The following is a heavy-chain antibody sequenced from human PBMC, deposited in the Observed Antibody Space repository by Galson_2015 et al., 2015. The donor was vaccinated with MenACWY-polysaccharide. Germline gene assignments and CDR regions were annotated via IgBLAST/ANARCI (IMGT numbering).Heavy chain of an antibody. V-gene: IGHV1-18*01. CDR1: GYTFTNHF. D-gene: IGHD4-11*01. Sequence: SVKVSCKASGYTFTNHFITWVRQASGQGLEWMGWISGNDGDTDYAQKFKGRVTMTTDTSTSTVYMDLRSLKSDDTAIYYCASSSSNYDYYSELWGRGTLVTVSS. CDR3: ASSSSNYDYYSEL. J-gene: IGHJ2*01. CDR2: ISGNDGDT.